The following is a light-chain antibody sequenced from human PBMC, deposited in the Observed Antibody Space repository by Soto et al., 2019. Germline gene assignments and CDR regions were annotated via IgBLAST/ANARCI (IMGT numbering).Light chain of an antibody. CDR3: QHYNSYSEA. Sequence: DIQMTQSPSTLSASVGDRVTMTFQASQSISRWVAWYQQKPGKAPKVLIYDVSRLESGVPSRFSGSGSGTEFTLTISSLQPDDFATYYCQHYNSYSEAFGQGTKVDI. CDR2: DVS. V-gene: IGKV1-5*01. CDR1: QSISRW. J-gene: IGKJ1*01.